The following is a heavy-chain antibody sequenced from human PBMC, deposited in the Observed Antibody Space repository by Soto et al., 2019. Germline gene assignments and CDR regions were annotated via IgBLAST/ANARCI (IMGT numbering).Heavy chain of an antibody. CDR3: ARDYAPPIPQYYYDRGGPAFDI. D-gene: IGHD3-22*01. CDR1: GFTFSSYA. CDR2: ISYDGSNK. V-gene: IGHV3-30-3*01. J-gene: IGHJ3*02. Sequence: QVQLVESGGGVVQPGRSLRLSCAASGFTFSSYAMHWVRQAPGKGLEWVAVISYDGSNKYYADSVKGRFTISRDNSKNPLYLQMNSLRAEDTAVYYCARDYAPPIPQYYYDRGGPAFDIWGQGTMVTVSS.